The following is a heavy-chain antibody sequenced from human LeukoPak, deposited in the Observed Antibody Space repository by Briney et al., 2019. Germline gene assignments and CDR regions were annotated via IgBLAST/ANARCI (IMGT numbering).Heavy chain of an antibody. CDR3: ARAPLIAAAGTDYYYGMDV. CDR1: GFTFSSYW. Sequence: GGSLRLSCAASGFTFSSYWMSWVRQAPGKGLEWVANIKQDGSEKYYVDSVKGRFTISRDNAKNSLYLQMNSLRAEDTAVYYCARAPLIAAAGTDYYYGMDVWGQGTTVTVSS. J-gene: IGHJ6*02. D-gene: IGHD6-13*01. V-gene: IGHV3-7*01. CDR2: IKQDGSEK.